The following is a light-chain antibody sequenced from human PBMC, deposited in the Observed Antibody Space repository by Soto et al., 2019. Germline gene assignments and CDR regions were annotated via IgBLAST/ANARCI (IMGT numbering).Light chain of an antibody. CDR2: LAS. J-gene: IGKJ4*01. CDR1: QDIRNY. Sequence: DIQLTQSPSFLSASVGDRVTITCRASQDIRNYLAWYQQKPGKAPNLLIYLASTLQGGVPSRFSGSGSGTDFSLTISSLQPEDVATYYCQYLNSFPLTFGGGTKVELK. V-gene: IGKV1-9*01. CDR3: QYLNSFPLT.